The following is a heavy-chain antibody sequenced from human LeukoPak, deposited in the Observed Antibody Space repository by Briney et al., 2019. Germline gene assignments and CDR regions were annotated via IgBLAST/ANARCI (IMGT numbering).Heavy chain of an antibody. CDR1: GFTFSSYV. Sequence: GGSLRLSCETAGFTFSSYVMHWVRRTPGKGLVWVSRISHDGIISYADSVKGRFTISRDNAKNTLTLQMNSLRVEDTAVYYCAKARGSSRIAGYWGQGTLVTVSS. J-gene: IGHJ4*02. D-gene: IGHD6-6*01. V-gene: IGHV3-74*01. CDR2: ISHDGII. CDR3: AKARGSSRIAGY.